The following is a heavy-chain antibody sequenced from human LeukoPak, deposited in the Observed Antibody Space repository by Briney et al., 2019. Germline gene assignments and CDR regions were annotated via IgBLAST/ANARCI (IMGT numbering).Heavy chain of an antibody. Sequence: GGSLRLSCAASGFTFSSYWMHWVRQAPGKGLVWVSRINSDGSSTNYADSVKGRFTISRDNAKNSLYLQMNSLRAEDTAVYYCAREPYGGNSDYWGQGTLVTVSS. V-gene: IGHV3-74*01. CDR2: INSDGSST. D-gene: IGHD4-23*01. CDR3: AREPYGGNSDY. CDR1: GFTFSSYW. J-gene: IGHJ4*02.